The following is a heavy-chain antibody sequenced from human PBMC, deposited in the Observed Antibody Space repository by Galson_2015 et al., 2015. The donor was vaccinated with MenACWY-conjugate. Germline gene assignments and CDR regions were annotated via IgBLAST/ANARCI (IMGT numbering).Heavy chain of an antibody. CDR3: AGLNTESYFGSGYYFHY. D-gene: IGHD1-26*01. Sequence: ETLSLTCSVSGESGGAYFWSWFRQPPGRGLEYIGYIFNSDVTNYNPSLKSRVTISADTPKNLFSLNLISVTSADTAIYYCAGLNTESYFGSGYYFHYWGQGTLVTVSS. CDR1: GESGGAYF. V-gene: IGHV4-59*02. CDR2: IFNSDVT. J-gene: IGHJ4*02.